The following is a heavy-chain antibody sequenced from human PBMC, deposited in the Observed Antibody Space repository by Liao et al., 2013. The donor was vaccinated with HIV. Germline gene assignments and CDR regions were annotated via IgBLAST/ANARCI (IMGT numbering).Heavy chain of an antibody. CDR1: GGSISSYY. V-gene: IGHV4-4*07. J-gene: IGHJ4*02. CDR2: VSPSGST. Sequence: QVQPQESGPGLVKPSETLSLTCTVSGGSISSYYWNWIRQPAGKGLEWIGRVSPSGSTSFNPSLERRVMMSVDTTKNQFSLKLTSVTAADTAVYYCARGVPPDYWGQGTRVTVSS. CDR3: ARGVPPDY. D-gene: IGHD5/OR15-5a*01.